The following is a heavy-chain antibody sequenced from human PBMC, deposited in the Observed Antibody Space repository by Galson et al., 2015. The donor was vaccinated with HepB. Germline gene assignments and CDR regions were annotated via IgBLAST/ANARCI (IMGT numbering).Heavy chain of an antibody. V-gene: IGHV3-23*01. CDR2: ITDSGANT. CDR1: GFSFRSYG. CDR3: AKAPGGGGYLYNWFDP. J-gene: IGHJ5*02. Sequence: SLRLSCAASGFSFRSYGMSWVRQTPGKGLEWVSGITDSGANTYYADPVEGRFIISRDNSKNTLYLQVNSLRAEDTAVYYCAKAPGGGGYLYNWFDPWGQGTLVTVSS. D-gene: IGHD3-16*01.